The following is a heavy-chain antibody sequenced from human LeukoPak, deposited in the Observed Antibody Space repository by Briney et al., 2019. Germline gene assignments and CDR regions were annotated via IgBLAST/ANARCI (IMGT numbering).Heavy chain of an antibody. CDR1: GGSISSGGYY. CDR3: ARDSDYSDAFDI. V-gene: IGHV4-31*03. D-gene: IGHD2-15*01. Sequence: SETLSLTCTVSGGSISSGGYYWSWIRQHPGKGLEWIGYIYYSGSTYYNPSLKSRVTISVDTSKNQFSLKLSSVTAADTAVYYCARDSDYSDAFDIWGQGTMVTVSS. CDR2: IYYSGST. J-gene: IGHJ3*02.